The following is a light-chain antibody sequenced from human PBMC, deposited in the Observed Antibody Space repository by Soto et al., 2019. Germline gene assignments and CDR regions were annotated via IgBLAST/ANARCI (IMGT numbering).Light chain of an antibody. Sequence: QSVLTQPPSASGSPEQSVTISCTGSRSDIGDSNYVSWYQQHPRKAPKLIISEVINRPSGVPDRFSASKSGNTASLTISGLQAEDEADYYCASKAGSSRHVVFGGGTKVTVL. CDR1: RSDIGDSNY. V-gene: IGLV2-8*01. CDR2: EVI. J-gene: IGLJ2*01. CDR3: ASKAGSSRHVV.